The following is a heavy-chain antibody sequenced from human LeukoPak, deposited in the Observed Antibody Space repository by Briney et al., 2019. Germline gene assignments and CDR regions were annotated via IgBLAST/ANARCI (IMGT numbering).Heavy chain of an antibody. V-gene: IGHV4-34*01. CDR2: INHSGST. Sequence: PSETLSLTCAVYGGSLSGYYWSWIRQPPGKGLEWIGEINHSGSTNYNPSLKSRVTISVDTSKNQFSLKLSSVTAADTAVYDCAGALYSNYDYDAFEIWGQGTMVTVSS. D-gene: IGHD4-11*01. CDR3: AGALYSNYDYDAFEI. CDR1: GGSLSGYY. J-gene: IGHJ3*02.